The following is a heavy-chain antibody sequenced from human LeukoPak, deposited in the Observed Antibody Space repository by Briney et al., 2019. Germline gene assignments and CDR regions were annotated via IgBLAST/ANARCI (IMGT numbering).Heavy chain of an antibody. CDR2: ISYDGSNK. V-gene: IGHV3-30*04. J-gene: IGHJ3*02. D-gene: IGHD2-15*01. Sequence: GGSLRLSCAASGFTFINYAIHWFRQAPGKELEWVAVISYDGSNKYYKDSVKGRFTISRDTSKNTLYLQMNSLRPEDTAVYYCARVFRFASSGSNAFDIWGQGTMVIVSS. CDR1: GFTFINYA. CDR3: ARVFRFASSGSNAFDI.